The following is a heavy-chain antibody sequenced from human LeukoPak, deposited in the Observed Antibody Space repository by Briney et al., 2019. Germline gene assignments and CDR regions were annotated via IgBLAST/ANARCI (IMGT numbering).Heavy chain of an antibody. CDR2: IKQDGSEK. J-gene: IGHJ4*02. Sequence: GGSLRLSCAASGFTSSDYWMHWVRQAPGKGLEWVANIKQDGSEKNYVASVKGRFTVSRDNAKNSLYLQMNSLRAEDTALYYCARGRWAPFDCWGQGTLVTVSS. CDR1: GFTSSDYW. D-gene: IGHD6-13*01. V-gene: IGHV3-7*01. CDR3: ARGRWAPFDC.